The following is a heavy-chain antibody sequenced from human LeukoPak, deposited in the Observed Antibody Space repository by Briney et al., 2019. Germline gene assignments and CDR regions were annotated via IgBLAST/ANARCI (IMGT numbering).Heavy chain of an antibody. V-gene: IGHV4-61*05. D-gene: IGHD7-27*01. CDR1: GGSISSSSYY. Sequence: SETLSLTCTVSGGSISSSSYYWCWIRQPPGKGLEWIGYIYYTGSTEYNPSLRSRVTISLEMSKHQFSLDLTSVTAADTAVYYCASNTGTVFDYWGQGALVTVSS. CDR2: IYYTGST. CDR3: ASNTGTVFDY. J-gene: IGHJ4*02.